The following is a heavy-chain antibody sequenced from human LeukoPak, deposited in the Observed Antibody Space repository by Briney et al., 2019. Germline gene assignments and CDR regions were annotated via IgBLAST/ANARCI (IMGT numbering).Heavy chain of an antibody. D-gene: IGHD1-26*01. V-gene: IGHV3-33*01. J-gene: IGHJ4*02. Sequence: GGSLRLSCAASGFTFSSYGMHWVRQAPGKGLEWVAVIWYDGSNKYYADSVKGRFTISRDNSKNTLYLQMNSLRAEDTAVYYCATQSWVAVGDYWDQGTLVTVSS. CDR2: IWYDGSNK. CDR3: ATQSWVAVGDY. CDR1: GFTFSSYG.